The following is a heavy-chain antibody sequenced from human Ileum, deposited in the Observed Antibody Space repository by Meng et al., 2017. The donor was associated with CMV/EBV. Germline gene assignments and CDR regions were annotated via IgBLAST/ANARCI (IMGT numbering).Heavy chain of an antibody. CDR1: GFSLTTNVGS. Sequence: QSTLKASGPTRVKPTQTLTLTCLVSGFSLTTNVGSVGWIRQPPGKALEWLALIHGGGGKQYSPSLQSRLTATRDTSKNQVVLTMTNMDPVDTATYYCVHRYSSSSGQVSWGQGTLVTVSS. V-gene: IGHV2-5*02. D-gene: IGHD6-6*01. J-gene: IGHJ5*02. CDR2: IHGGGGK. CDR3: VHRYSSSSGQVS.